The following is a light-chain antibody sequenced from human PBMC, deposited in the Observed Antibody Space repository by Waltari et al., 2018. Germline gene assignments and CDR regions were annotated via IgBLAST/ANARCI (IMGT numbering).Light chain of an antibody. CDR1: QSLLHSDGQTY. CDR2: EVS. CDR3: MQSEHLPWT. Sequence: DIVMTQTPLPLSVTPGQPASISCKSSQSLLHSDGQTYLFWYLQKPGQPPQLLIYEVSNRFSGVPARFSGSGSGTDFTLTISRLEAEDVAAYYCMQSEHLPWTFGQGTKVEIK. V-gene: IGKV2D-29*01. J-gene: IGKJ1*01.